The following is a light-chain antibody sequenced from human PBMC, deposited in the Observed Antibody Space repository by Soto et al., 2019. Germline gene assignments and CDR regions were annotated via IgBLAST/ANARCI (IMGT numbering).Light chain of an antibody. Sequence: PLTHSPSFLSASVGDRVTITCRASHDIRNGLAWYTTTPGEATKVMIHAASTLQSGVPSRVSGSGSGTEFTLTINNLQPEDGATYYGQQLYRYPITFGQGTRLEIK. CDR3: QQLYRYPIT. CDR1: HDIRNG. CDR2: AAS. V-gene: IGKV1-9*01. J-gene: IGKJ5*01.